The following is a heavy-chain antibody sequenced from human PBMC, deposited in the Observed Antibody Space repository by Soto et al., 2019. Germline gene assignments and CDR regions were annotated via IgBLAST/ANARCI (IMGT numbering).Heavy chain of an antibody. CDR1: GYTFTSYG. Sequence: GASVKVSCKASGYTFTSYGISWVRQAPGQGLEWMGWISAYNGNTNYAQKLQGRFTISRDNSENTLYLQMNSLRAEDTAVYYCARDSYYGSGSRRPTLKVRFDYWGQGTLVTVSS. V-gene: IGHV1-18*01. J-gene: IGHJ4*02. CDR2: ISAYNGNT. D-gene: IGHD3-10*01. CDR3: ARDSYYGSGSRRPTLKVRFDY.